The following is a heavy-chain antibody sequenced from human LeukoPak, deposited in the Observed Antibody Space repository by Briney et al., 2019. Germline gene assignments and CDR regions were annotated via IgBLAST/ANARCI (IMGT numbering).Heavy chain of an antibody. D-gene: IGHD2-21*01. J-gene: IGHJ4*02. CDR2: IYYSGST. CDR1: GGSISSYY. Sequence: PSETLSLTCTVSGGSISSYYWSWIRQPPGKGLEWIGYIYYSGSTNYNPSLKSRVTISVDTSKNQFSLRLTSVTAADSAVYYCARGVVIAPQTFDYWGQGTLVTVSS. CDR3: ARGVVIAPQTFDY. V-gene: IGHV4-59*01.